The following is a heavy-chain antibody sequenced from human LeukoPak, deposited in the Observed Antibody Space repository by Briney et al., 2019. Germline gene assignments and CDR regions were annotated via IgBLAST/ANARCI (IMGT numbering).Heavy chain of an antibody. V-gene: IGHV4-4*07. J-gene: IGHJ4*02. CDR1: GGSISSYY. CDR2: IYTSGST. CDR3: ARDWSPTYYYDSSDWGYFDY. D-gene: IGHD3-22*01. Sequence: SETLSLTCTVSGGSISSYYWSWIRQPAGQGLEWIGRIYTSGSTNYNPSLTSRVTMSVDTSKNQFSLKLSSVTAADTAVYYCARDWSPTYYYDSSDWGYFDYWGQGTLVTVSS.